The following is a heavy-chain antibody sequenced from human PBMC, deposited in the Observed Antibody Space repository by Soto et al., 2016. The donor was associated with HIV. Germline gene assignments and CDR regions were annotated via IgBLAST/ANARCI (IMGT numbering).Heavy chain of an antibody. J-gene: IGHJ6*02. D-gene: IGHD3-10*01. CDR1: GGSISSYY. CDR3: ARARGSGSYSYGMDV. CDR2: IYYSGST. V-gene: IGHV4-59*01. Sequence: QVQLQESGPGLVKPSETLSLTCTVSGGSISSYYWSWIRQPPGKGLEWIGYIYYSGSTNYNPSLKSRVTISVDTSKNQFSLKLSSVTAADTAVYYXARARGSGSYSYGMDVWGQGDHGSPSP.